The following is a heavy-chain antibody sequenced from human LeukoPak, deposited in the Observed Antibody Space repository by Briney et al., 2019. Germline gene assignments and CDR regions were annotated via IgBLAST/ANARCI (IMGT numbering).Heavy chain of an antibody. CDR1: GFTFSSYS. CDR2: IDSSNTYI. J-gene: IGHJ3*02. D-gene: IGHD4-11*01. CDR3: ARYSLSDAFDI. Sequence: GGSLRLSCVASGFTFSSYSMNWVRQAPGKGLEWVSSIDSSNTYIYYADSVKGRFTISRDNAKNSLYLQMNSLRAEDTAVYYCARYSLSDAFDIWGQGTMVTVSS. V-gene: IGHV3-21*04.